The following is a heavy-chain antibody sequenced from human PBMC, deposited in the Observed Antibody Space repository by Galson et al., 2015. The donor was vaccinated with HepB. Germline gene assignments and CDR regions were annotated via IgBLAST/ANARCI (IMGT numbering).Heavy chain of an antibody. J-gene: IGHJ4*02. CDR3: AKAHCSSTSCCPDC. CDR2: ISWNGGYI. V-gene: IGHV3-9*01. CDR1: GFTFDDYA. D-gene: IGHD2-2*01. Sequence: SLRLSCAASGFTFDDYAMHWVRHAPGEGLEWVSGISWNGGYIGYADSVKGRFTISRENAKNSLYLQMNSLRAEDTALYYCAKAHCSSTSCCPDCWGQGTLATVSS.